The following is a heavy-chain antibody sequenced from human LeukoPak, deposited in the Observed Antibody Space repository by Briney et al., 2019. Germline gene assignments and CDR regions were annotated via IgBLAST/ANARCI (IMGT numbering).Heavy chain of an antibody. Sequence: ASVKVSCKACGYTFTGYYMHWVRQAPGQGLEWMGWINPNSGGTNYAQKFQGRVTMTRDTSISTAYMELSRLRSDDTAVYYCARDLGISGWYAPPLGYFDYWGQGTLVTVSS. V-gene: IGHV1-2*02. CDR1: GYTFTGYY. J-gene: IGHJ4*02. D-gene: IGHD6-19*01. CDR3: ARDLGISGWYAPPLGYFDY. CDR2: INPNSGGT.